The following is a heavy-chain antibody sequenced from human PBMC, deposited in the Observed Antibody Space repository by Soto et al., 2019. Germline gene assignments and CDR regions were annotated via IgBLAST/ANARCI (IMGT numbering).Heavy chain of an antibody. D-gene: IGHD2-15*01. CDR1: GFTFDDYA. V-gene: IGHV3-9*01. CDR2: ISWNSGSI. CDR3: AKDMGYCSGGSCYVFDY. J-gene: IGHJ4*02. Sequence: GGSLRLSCAASGFTFDDYAMHWVRQAPGKGLEWVSGISWNSGSIGYADSVKGRFTISRDNAKNSLYLQMNSLRAEDTALYYCAKDMGYCSGGSCYVFDYWGQGTLVTVS.